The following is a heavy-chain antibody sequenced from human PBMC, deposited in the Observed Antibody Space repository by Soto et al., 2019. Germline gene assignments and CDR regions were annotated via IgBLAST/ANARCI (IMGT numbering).Heavy chain of an antibody. D-gene: IGHD3-3*01. V-gene: IGHV3-23*01. J-gene: IGHJ1*01. CDR2: ISGSGGST. Sequence: PGGSLRLSCAASGFTFSSYAMSWVRQAPGKGLEWVSAISGSGGSTYYADSVKGRFTISRDNSKNTLYLQMNSLRAEDTAVYYCAKEYPYYDFWSGYSPEYFQHWGQGTLVTVSS. CDR3: AKEYPYYDFWSGYSPEYFQH. CDR1: GFTFSSYA.